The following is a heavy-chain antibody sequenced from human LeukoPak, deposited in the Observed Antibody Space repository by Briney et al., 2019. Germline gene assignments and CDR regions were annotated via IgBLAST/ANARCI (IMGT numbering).Heavy chain of an antibody. CDR3: AKDKEDIVVVPAGGYFDY. Sequence: GGSLRLSCAASGFTFSRYSMNWVRQAPGKGLEWVSSISISSNYKYYPDSLKGRFTISRDNAKNSLYLQMNSLRAEDTAVYYCAKDKEDIVVVPAGGYFDYWGQGTLVTVSS. CDR2: ISISSNYK. J-gene: IGHJ4*02. CDR1: GFTFSRYS. D-gene: IGHD2-2*01. V-gene: IGHV3-21*01.